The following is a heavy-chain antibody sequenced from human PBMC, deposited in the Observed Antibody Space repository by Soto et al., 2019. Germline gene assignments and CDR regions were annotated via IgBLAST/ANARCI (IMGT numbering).Heavy chain of an antibody. Sequence: QVQLVQSGAEVKNPGSSVKVSCKTSGGTFNSYLIDWVRQAPGQGLEWMGGIIPAFGTAKYAQKFQGRVTITADNTTTTAYMELRTLTSEDTGVYYCARGLDQPPVGLYFDTWGQGTLVTVSS. J-gene: IGHJ4*02. CDR2: IIPAFGTA. D-gene: IGHD2-2*01. CDR1: GGTFNSYL. V-gene: IGHV1-69*06. CDR3: ARGLDQPPVGLYFDT.